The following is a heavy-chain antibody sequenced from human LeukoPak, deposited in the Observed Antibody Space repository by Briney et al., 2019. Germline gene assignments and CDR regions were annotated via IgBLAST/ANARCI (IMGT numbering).Heavy chain of an antibody. J-gene: IGHJ6*02. D-gene: IGHD1-26*01. Sequence: NPSETLSLTCTVSGGSISSYYWSWIRQPPGKGLEWIGYMYYSGRTNYNPSLKSRVTISVDTSKNQFSLKLSSVTAADTAVYYCARTFSESYYYYGMDVWGQGTTVTVSS. CDR2: MYYSGRT. CDR1: GGSISSYY. V-gene: IGHV4-59*01. CDR3: ARTFSESYYYYGMDV.